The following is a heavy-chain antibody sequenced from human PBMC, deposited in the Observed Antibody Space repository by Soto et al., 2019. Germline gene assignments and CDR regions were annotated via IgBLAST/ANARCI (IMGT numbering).Heavy chain of an antibody. Sequence: EVQLLESGGGLVQPGGSLRLSCAASGFIFSNYDMSWVRLAPGKGLEWVSVISGSGGTTYYADSVKGRFTISRDNSKNTLYLQMNSLRAEDTAVYFCAKRPQDCSGGSCYRNYFGYWGQGTLVTVSS. CDR2: ISGSGGTT. D-gene: IGHD2-15*01. J-gene: IGHJ4*02. V-gene: IGHV3-23*01. CDR3: AKRPQDCSGGSCYRNYFGY. CDR1: GFIFSNYD.